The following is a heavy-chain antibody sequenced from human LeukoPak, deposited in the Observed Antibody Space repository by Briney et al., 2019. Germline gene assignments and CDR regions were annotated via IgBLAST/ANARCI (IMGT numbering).Heavy chain of an antibody. CDR3: ARSPSGFHRYGNAFDI. V-gene: IGHV1-46*01. J-gene: IGHJ3*02. Sequence: ASVKVSCKASGYTFTSYYMHWVRQAPGQGLEWMGILNPTSGSTSYTQKFQGRVTMTRDMSTSTVYMELSSLRSEDTAVYYCARSPSGFHRYGNAFDICGQGPMVTVSS. D-gene: IGHD3-22*01. CDR1: GYTFTSYY. CDR2: LNPTSGST.